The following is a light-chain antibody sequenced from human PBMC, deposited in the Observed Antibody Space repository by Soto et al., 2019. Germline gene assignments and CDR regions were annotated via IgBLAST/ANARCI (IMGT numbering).Light chain of an antibody. V-gene: IGKV1-5*01. CDR2: DAS. J-gene: IGKJ2*01. CDR3: QQYNSHPYV. Sequence: DIQMTQSPSTLSASVGDSVTITCRASQSISILLAWYQQKPGKAPKLLIYDASTLESGVPSRFSGSGSGAEFTLTISSLQPDDFATYYCQQYNSHPYVFGQGTKLEIK. CDR1: QSISIL.